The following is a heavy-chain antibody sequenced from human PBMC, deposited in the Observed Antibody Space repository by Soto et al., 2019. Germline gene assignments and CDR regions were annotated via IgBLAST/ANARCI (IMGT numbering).Heavy chain of an antibody. CDR3: AKIAQNVLRYFDWLLDPAPFDY. D-gene: IGHD3-9*01. Sequence: PGGSLRLSCAASGFTFSSYAMSWVRQAPGKGLEWVSAISGSGGSTYYADSVKGRFTISRDNSKNTLYLQMNSLRAEDTAVYYCAKIAQNVLRYFDWLLDPAPFDYWGQGTLVTVSS. CDR2: ISGSGGST. CDR1: GFTFSSYA. J-gene: IGHJ4*02. V-gene: IGHV3-23*01.